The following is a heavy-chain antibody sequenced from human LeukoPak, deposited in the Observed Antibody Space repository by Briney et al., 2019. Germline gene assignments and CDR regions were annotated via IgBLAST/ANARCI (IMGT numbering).Heavy chain of an antibody. CDR3: ARRKHTPYFDY. J-gene: IGHJ4*02. CDR2: IYSGGST. CDR1: GFTVSSNY. V-gene: IGHV3-66*02. Sequence: GGSLRLSCAASGFTVSSNYMSWVRPAPGKGLEWVSVIYSGGSTYYADSVKGRFTISRDNSKNTLYLQMNSLRAEDTAVYYCARRKHTPYFDYWGQGTLVTVSS.